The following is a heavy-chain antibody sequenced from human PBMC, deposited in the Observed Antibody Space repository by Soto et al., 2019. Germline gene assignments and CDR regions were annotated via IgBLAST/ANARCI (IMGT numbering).Heavy chain of an antibody. Sequence: GGSLRLSCAVAGYTFGNHWMHWVRQAPGKGLEWVSRMNSDGGIINYADSVKGRFTVSRDNAKNTLYLQMNSLRVEDTAVYYCATAEVDYWGPGTLVTVSS. CDR1: GYTFGNHW. CDR2: MNSDGGII. V-gene: IGHV3-74*01. CDR3: ATAEVDY. J-gene: IGHJ4*02.